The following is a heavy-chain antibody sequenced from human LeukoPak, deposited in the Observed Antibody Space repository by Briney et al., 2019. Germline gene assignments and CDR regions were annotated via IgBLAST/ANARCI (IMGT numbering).Heavy chain of an antibody. D-gene: IGHD4-17*01. CDR3: ARGTYGNFDY. J-gene: IGHJ4*02. V-gene: IGHV4-30-2*01. CDR2: IYHSGST. CDR1: GGSISSGGYS. Sequence: PSETLSLTCAVSGGSISSGGYSWSWIRQPPGKGLEWIGYIYHSGSTYYNPSLKSRVTISVDRSKNQFSLKLSSVTAADTAVYYCARGTYGNFDYCGQGTLVTVSS.